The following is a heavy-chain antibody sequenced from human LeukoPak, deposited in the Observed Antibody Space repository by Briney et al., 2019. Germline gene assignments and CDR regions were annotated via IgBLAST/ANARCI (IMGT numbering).Heavy chain of an antibody. Sequence: GGSLRLSCAASGFTFSGPAMHWVRQASGKGLEWVGRIRSKANSYATAYAASVKGRFTISRDDSKNTAYLQMNSLKTEDTAVYYCTSPILGYCSGGSCYESPGFDYWGQGTLVTVSS. J-gene: IGHJ4*02. CDR3: TSPILGYCSGGSCYESPGFDY. CDR1: GFTFSGPA. CDR2: IRSKANSYAT. D-gene: IGHD2-15*01. V-gene: IGHV3-73*01.